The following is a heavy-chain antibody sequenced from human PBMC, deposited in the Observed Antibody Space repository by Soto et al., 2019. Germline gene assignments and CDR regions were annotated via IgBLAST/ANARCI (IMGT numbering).Heavy chain of an antibody. J-gene: IGHJ4*02. CDR1: GGPIGSVGRR. V-gene: IGHV4-31*02. CDR3: AREDRSYSFLDS. D-gene: IGHD2-15*01. CDR2: IYYSGST. Sequence: VVGGPIGSVGRRCICIHQRPGKGLEWIGYIYYSGSTFYNPSLKSRVTISVDMSQNQFSLRLSSCTAADTAVYYCAREDRSYSFLDSRGQGTQVTVSS.